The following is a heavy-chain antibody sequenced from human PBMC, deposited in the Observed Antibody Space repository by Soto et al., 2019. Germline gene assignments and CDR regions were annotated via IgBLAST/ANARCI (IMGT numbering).Heavy chain of an antibody. V-gene: IGHV1-18*01. D-gene: IGHD5-12*01. CDR3: AKSPRGEMATD. Sequence: QVQLVQSGGEVKKPGASVTVSCKASGYTFINYHITWVRQAPGQGLEWMAWINTYNGMTDYAQRFQGRVIMTRDISTSTAYMEFRNLGSDDTAVYFCAKSPRGEMATDWGQGTLVTVSS. CDR2: INTYNGMT. J-gene: IGHJ4*02. CDR1: GYTFINYH.